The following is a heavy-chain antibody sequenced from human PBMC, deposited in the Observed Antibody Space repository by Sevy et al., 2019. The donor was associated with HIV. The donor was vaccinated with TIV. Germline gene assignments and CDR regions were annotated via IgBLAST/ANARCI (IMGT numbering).Heavy chain of an antibody. Sequence: ASVKVSCKASGYTFTSYDITWVRQATGQGLEWMGWMNPNSGNTGYAQKFQGRVTMTRNTSISTAYMELSSLRSEDTAVYYCARGRGGYDYVWGSYRYMGWFDPWGQGTLVTVSS. CDR1: GYTFTSYD. V-gene: IGHV1-8*01. D-gene: IGHD3-16*02. CDR2: MNPNSGNT. J-gene: IGHJ5*02. CDR3: ARGRGGYDYVWGSYRYMGWFDP.